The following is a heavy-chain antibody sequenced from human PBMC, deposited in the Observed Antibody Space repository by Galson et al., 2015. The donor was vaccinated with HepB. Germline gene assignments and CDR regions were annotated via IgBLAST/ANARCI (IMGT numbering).Heavy chain of an antibody. CDR2: ISRRGGTT. J-gene: IGHJ6*02. D-gene: IGHD2-2*01. CDR1: GFTFSRYA. Sequence: SLRLSCAGSGFTFSRYAMTWVRQAPGKGLEWVSGISRRGGTTYYADSVKGRSTISRDDSKNTLYLQMNSLGAEDTAIYYCAREVGGSYGMDVWGQGTTVTVSS. CDR3: AREVGGSYGMDV. V-gene: IGHV3-23*01.